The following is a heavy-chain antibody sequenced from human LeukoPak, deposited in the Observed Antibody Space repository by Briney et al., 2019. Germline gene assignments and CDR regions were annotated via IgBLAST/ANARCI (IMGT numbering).Heavy chain of an antibody. CDR3: ARDSRGYFKGFDY. CDR2: IYYSGST. Sequence: SETLSLTCTVSGGSISSYCWSWIRQPPGKGLEWIGYIYYSGSTNYNPSLKSRVTISVDTSKNQFSLKLSSVTAADTAVYYCARDSRGYFKGFDYWGQGTLVTVSS. V-gene: IGHV4-59*01. CDR1: GGSISSYC. J-gene: IGHJ4*02. D-gene: IGHD3-22*01.